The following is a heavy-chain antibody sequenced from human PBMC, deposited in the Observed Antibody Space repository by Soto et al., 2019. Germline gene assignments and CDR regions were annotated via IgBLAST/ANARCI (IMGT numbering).Heavy chain of an antibody. V-gene: IGHV5-51*01. J-gene: IGHJ6*02. D-gene: IGHD4-4*01. CDR1: GYSFTSYW. Sequence: PGESLKISCKGSGYSFTSYWIGWVRQMPGKGLERMGIIYPGDSDTRYSPSFQGQVTISADKSISTAYLQWSSLKASDTAMYYCARHGRGNHTVRETYGMDVWGQGTTVTVSS. CDR3: ARHGRGNHTVRETYGMDV. CDR2: IYPGDSDT.